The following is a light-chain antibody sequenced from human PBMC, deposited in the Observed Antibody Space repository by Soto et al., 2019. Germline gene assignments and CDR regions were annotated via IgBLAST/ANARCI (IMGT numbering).Light chain of an antibody. CDR3: QQVNTYPPRA. Sequence: DIQMTQSPSSLSASVGDTVTITCQASQDISHYLNWYQQKPGKALKLLIYDASNLHPGVPSRFRGSGSGTDFSLTISSLQPEDLATYYCQQVNTYPPRAFGQGTKVEIK. CDR2: DAS. V-gene: IGKV1-33*01. CDR1: QDISHY. J-gene: IGKJ1*01.